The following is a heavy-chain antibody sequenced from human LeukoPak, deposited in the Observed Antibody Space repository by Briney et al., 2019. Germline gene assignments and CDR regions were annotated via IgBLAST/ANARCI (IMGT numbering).Heavy chain of an antibody. Sequence: PGRSLRLSCAASGFTFSDYTMHWVRQAPGKGLEWVAVISSDGSPKFYADSVKGRFTISRDNSYNTLYLQMNSLRPEDTAVYYCAGDPPRGSWYGDYWGQGTLVTVSS. V-gene: IGHV3-30-3*01. D-gene: IGHD6-13*01. J-gene: IGHJ4*02. CDR1: GFTFSDYT. CDR2: ISSDGSPK. CDR3: AGDPPRGSWYGDY.